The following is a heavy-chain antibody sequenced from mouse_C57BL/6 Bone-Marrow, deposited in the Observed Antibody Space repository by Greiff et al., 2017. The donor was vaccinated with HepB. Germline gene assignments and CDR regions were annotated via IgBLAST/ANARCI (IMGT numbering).Heavy chain of an antibody. CDR3: ARAYRDYPYYYAMDY. Sequence: EVQWVESGGGLVKPGGSLKLSCAASGFTFSDYGMHWVRQAPEKGLEWVAYISSGSSTIYYADTVKGRFTISRDNAKNTLFLQMTSLRSEDTAMYYCARAYRDYPYYYAMDYWGQGTSVTVSS. CDR2: ISSGSSTI. D-gene: IGHD2-4*01. CDR1: GFTFSDYG. J-gene: IGHJ4*01. V-gene: IGHV5-17*01.